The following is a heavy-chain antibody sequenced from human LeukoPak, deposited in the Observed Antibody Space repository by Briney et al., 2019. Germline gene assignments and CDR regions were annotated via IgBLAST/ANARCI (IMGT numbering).Heavy chain of an antibody. V-gene: IGHV3-23*01. D-gene: IGHD4-17*01. Sequence: GGSLRLSCAASGFTFSSYAMSWVGQAPGKGLEWVSAISGSGGSTYYADSVKGRFTISRDNSKNTLYLQMNSLRAEDTAVYYCAKDLRRTVTIDPVIGYYFDYWGQGTLVTVSS. CDR3: AKDLRRTVTIDPVIGYYFDY. CDR1: GFTFSSYA. CDR2: ISGSGGST. J-gene: IGHJ4*02.